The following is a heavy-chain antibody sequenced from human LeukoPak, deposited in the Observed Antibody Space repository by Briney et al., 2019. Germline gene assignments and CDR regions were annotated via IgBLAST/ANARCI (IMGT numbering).Heavy chain of an antibody. CDR3: ARHALLGPFDY. CDR1: GGSISSSSYY. Sequence: SETLSLTCTVSGGSISSSSYYWGWIRQPPGKGLEWIGSIYYSGSTYYNPSLKSRVTISVDTSKNQFSLKLSSVTAADTAVYYCARHALLGPFDYWGQGTLVTVSS. D-gene: IGHD2-21*02. J-gene: IGHJ4*02. V-gene: IGHV4-39*01. CDR2: IYYSGST.